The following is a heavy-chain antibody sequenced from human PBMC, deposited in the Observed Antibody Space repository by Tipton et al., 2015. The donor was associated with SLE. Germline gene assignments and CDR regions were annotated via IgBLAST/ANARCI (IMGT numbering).Heavy chain of an antibody. CDR3: ARGRSYDSSGYYFYYYYSMDV. J-gene: IGHJ6*03. D-gene: IGHD3-22*01. CDR2: IYYSGGT. V-gene: IGHV4-59*01. Sequence: TLSLTCTVSGGSISSYYWSWIRQPPGKGLEWIGYIYYSGGTNYNPSLKSRVTISVDTSKNQFSLKLSSVTAADTAVYYCARGRSYDSSGYYFYYYYSMDVWGKGSTVTVSS. CDR1: GGSISSYY.